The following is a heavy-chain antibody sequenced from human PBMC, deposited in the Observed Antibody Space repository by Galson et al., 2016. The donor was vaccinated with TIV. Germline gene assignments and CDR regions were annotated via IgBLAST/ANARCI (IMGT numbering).Heavy chain of an antibody. V-gene: IGHV1-3*01. J-gene: IGHJ4*02. D-gene: IGHD1-26*01. CDR1: GYTFTNYA. CDR2: INVGNGNT. Sequence: SVKVSCKASGYTFTNYAMHWVRQAPGQRLEWMGWINVGNGNTKYSQKFQGRVTITRDTSESTAYMELSSLRSEDTAVYYCARGFRNIVGAIPFDYWGQGTLVTVSS. CDR3: ARGFRNIVGAIPFDY.